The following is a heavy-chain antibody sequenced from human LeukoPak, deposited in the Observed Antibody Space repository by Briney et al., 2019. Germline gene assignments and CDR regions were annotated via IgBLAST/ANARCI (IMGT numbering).Heavy chain of an antibody. V-gene: IGHV3-66*01. CDR1: GFTVSSNY. J-gene: IGHJ4*02. CDR3: AKDLMGTVTPNFDY. Sequence: PGGSLRLSCAASGFTVSSNYMSWVRQAPGKGLEWVSVIYSGGSTYYADSVKGRFTISRDNSKNTLYLQMNSLRAEDTAVYYCAKDLMGTVTPNFDYWGQGTLVTVSS. CDR2: IYSGGST. D-gene: IGHD4-17*01.